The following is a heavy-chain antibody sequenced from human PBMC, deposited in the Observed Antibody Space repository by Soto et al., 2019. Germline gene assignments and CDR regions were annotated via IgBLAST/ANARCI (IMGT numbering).Heavy chain of an antibody. CDR1: RDSISANNW. D-gene: IGHD5-12*01. J-gene: IGHJ4*02. V-gene: IGHV4-4*02. Sequence: QVQLQESGPGQVKPSGTLTLTCTVSRDSISANNWWTWVRQPPGMGLEWIGEIYHTGRTNYNPSLKSRVTISLDKSRNQFSLNLSSVTAADTAVYYCASRAYSGYDAKEFDSWGQGTLVTVSS. CDR2: IYHTGRT. CDR3: ASRAYSGYDAKEFDS.